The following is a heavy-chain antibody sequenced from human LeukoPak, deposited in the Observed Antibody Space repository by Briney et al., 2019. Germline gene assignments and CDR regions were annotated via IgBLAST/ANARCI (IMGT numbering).Heavy chain of an antibody. D-gene: IGHD1-1*01. Sequence: PSETLSLTCTVSGGSISGYYWNWIRQPPGKGLEWIGYIYYSGSTNYNPSLKSRVTMSLDTSKNQFSLKLSSVTAADTAVYHCARVNINNWHSCDYWGQGTLVTVSS. CDR3: ARVNINNWHSCDY. V-gene: IGHV4-59*01. CDR1: GGSISGYY. J-gene: IGHJ4*02. CDR2: IYYSGST.